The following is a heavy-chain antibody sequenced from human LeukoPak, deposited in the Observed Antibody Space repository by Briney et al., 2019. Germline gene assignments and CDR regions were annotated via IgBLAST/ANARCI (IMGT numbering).Heavy chain of an antibody. D-gene: IGHD3-10*01. Sequence: PGGSLRLSCAASGYTFSRYWMHWVRQGPGKGLVWVSSISGSGGSTYYADSVKGRFTISRDNSKNTLYLQMNSLRAEDTAVYYCAKDRYGSGSYCTWGQGTLVTVSS. J-gene: IGHJ5*02. V-gene: IGHV3-23*01. CDR2: ISGSGGST. CDR3: AKDRYGSGSYCT. CDR1: GYTFSRYW.